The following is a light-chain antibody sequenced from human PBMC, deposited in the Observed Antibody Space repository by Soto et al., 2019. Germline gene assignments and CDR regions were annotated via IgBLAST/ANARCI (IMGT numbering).Light chain of an antibody. V-gene: IGKV1-5*01. CDR2: DAS. Sequence: DIQMTQSPSTLSASVGDRVTITCRASQSISSWLAWYQQKPGKAPKLLIYDASSFESGVPSRFSGSGSGTVFTLTISSLQPDHFDSHYGQQYNSYSLSTFGPGTKVDIK. J-gene: IGKJ3*01. CDR3: QQYNSYSLST. CDR1: QSISSW.